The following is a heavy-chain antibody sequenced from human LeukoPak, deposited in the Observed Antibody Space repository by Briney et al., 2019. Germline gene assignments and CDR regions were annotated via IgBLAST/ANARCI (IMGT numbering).Heavy chain of an antibody. J-gene: IGHJ4*02. CDR2: IYYSGST. V-gene: IGHV4-59*08. CDR3: ARHDGDSSGHSPVDY. Sequence: PSETLSLTCTVSGGSISSYYWSWIRQPPGKGLEWIGYIYYSGSTNYNPSLKSRVTISVDTSKNQFSLKLSSVTAADTAVYYCARHDGDSSGHSPVDYWGQGTLVTVSS. CDR1: GGSISSYY. D-gene: IGHD3-22*01.